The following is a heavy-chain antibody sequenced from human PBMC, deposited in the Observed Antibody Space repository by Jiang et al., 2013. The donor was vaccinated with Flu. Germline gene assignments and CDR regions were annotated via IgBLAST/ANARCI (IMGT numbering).Heavy chain of an antibody. D-gene: IGHD3-10*01. V-gene: IGHV4-39*01. CDR1: GGSISSSSYY. CDR2: IYYSGST. CDR3: ARQAGDRWFGAPFSNPKGAFDI. J-gene: IGHJ3*02. Sequence: GSGLVKPSETLSLTCTVSGGSISSSSYYWGWIRQPPGKGLEWIGSIYYSGSTYYNPSLKSRVTISVDTSKNQFSLKLSSVTAADTAVYYCARQAGDRWFGAPFSNPKGAFDIWGQGTMVTVSS.